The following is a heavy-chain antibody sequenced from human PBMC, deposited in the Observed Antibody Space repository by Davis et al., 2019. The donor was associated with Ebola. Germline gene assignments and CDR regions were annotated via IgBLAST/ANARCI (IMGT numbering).Heavy chain of an antibody. Sequence: AASVKVSCKASGYTFTSYAMHWVRQAPGQRLEWMGWISAYNGNTNYAQKLQGRVTMTTDTSTSTAYMELRSLRSDDTAVYYCARDLLLYYYDSSGYYLDYWGPGNPGHRLL. J-gene: IGHJ4*02. CDR1: GYTFTSYA. V-gene: IGHV1-18*01. D-gene: IGHD3-22*01. CDR3: ARDLLLYYYDSSGYYLDY. CDR2: ISAYNGNT.